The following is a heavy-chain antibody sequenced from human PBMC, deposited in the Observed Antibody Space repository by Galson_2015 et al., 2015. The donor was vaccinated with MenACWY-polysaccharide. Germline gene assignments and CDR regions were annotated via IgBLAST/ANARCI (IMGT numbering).Heavy chain of an antibody. Sequence: LRLSCAASGFRFNDYGMHWVRQAPGKGLEWVAVIWSDGKEIYYADSVKGRFIISRDNSHNTLYLQMSSLRAEDTAVYFCTRGVYYDSSGYYYELNYWGQGTLVTVSS. CDR1: GFRFNDYG. CDR3: TRGVYYDSSGYYYELNY. V-gene: IGHV3-33*01. D-gene: IGHD3-22*01. J-gene: IGHJ4*02. CDR2: IWSDGKEI.